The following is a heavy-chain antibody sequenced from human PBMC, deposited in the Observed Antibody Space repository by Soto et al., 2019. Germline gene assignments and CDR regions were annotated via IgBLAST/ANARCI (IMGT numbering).Heavy chain of an antibody. D-gene: IGHD2-2*01. V-gene: IGHV3-23*01. CDR3: AKDRDIVVVPAANNWFDP. CDR2: ISGSGGST. J-gene: IGHJ5*02. Sequence: EVQLLESGGGLVQPGGSLRLSCAASGFTFSSYAMSWVRQAPGKGLEWVSAISGSGGSTYYADSVKGRFTISRDNSKNTLYLQMNSLRAEDTAVYYCAKDRDIVVVPAANNWFDPWGQGTLVTVSS. CDR1: GFTFSSYA.